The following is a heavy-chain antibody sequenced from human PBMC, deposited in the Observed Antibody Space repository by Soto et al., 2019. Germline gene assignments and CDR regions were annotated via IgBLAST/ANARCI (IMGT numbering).Heavy chain of an antibody. Sequence: QLQLQESGSGLVKPSQTLSLTCAVSGGSISSGGYSWSWIRQPPGKGLEWIGYIYHSGSTYYNPYLKSRVTIVVDRYTNQFSLKLSSVTAADTAVYSCATAGGLGAVAADYWGQGTLVTVSS. CDR2: IYHSGST. V-gene: IGHV4-30-2*01. CDR1: GGSISSGGYS. D-gene: IGHD6-19*01. CDR3: ATAGGLGAVAADY. J-gene: IGHJ4*02.